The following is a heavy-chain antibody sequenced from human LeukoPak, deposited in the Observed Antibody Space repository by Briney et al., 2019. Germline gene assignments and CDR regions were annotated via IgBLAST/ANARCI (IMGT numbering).Heavy chain of an antibody. CDR1: GGSISPYY. D-gene: IGHD3-10*01. J-gene: IGHJ4*02. Sequence: SETLSLTCTVSGGSISPYYWSWIRQPPGKGLEWIGYIYYSGSTNYNPSLKSRVTISLDTSKNQFSLKLSSVTAADTAVYYCARMDPRPLPFDNWGQGTLVTVSS. CDR3: ARMDPRPLPFDN. CDR2: IYYSGST. V-gene: IGHV4-59*08.